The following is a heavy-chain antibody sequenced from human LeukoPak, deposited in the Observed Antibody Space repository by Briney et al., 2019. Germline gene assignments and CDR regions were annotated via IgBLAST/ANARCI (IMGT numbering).Heavy chain of an antibody. CDR3: AREVAVGGTDSSDM. J-gene: IGHJ3*02. CDR2: ISSSSSYI. V-gene: IGHV3-21*01. Sequence: GGSLRLSCAASGFTFSSYSMKWVRQAPGKGLEGVSSISSSSSYIYYADSVKGRFTISRDNSKNTLYLQMTNVRADDTAVYHCAREVAVGGTDSSDMWGQGTMVTVSS. CDR1: GFTFSSYS. D-gene: IGHD6-19*01.